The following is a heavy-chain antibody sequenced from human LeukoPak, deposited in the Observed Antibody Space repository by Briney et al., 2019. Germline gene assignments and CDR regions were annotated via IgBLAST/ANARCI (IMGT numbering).Heavy chain of an antibody. Sequence: SETLSLTCTVSGGSISSYYWSWIRQPAGKGLEWIGRIYTSGSTNYNPSLKSRVTMSVDTSKNQFSLKLSSVTAADTAVNYCARDLKAYYYDSSTYYFDYWGQGTLVTVSS. J-gene: IGHJ4*02. CDR2: IYTSGST. CDR1: GGSISSYY. V-gene: IGHV4-4*07. D-gene: IGHD3-22*01. CDR3: ARDLKAYYYDSSTYYFDY.